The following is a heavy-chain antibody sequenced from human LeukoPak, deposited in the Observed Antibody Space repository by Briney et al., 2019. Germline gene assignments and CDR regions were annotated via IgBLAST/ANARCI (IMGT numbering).Heavy chain of an antibody. CDR2: ISSASSTI. Sequence: GGSLRLSCAASGFTFSDYYMNWIRQAPGRGLEWVSYISSASSTIYYADSVKGRFAISRDNAKNSLYLQVNSLRAEDTAVYYCAREIRGYSYFDQWGQGTLVTVSS. V-gene: IGHV3-11*01. CDR1: GFTFSDYY. D-gene: IGHD1-26*01. J-gene: IGHJ4*02. CDR3: AREIRGYSYFDQ.